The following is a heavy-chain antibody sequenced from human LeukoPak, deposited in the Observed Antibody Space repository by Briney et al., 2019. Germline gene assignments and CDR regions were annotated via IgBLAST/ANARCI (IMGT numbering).Heavy chain of an antibody. CDR3: ATSPVGLRYFDWPMGYDY. J-gene: IGHJ4*02. D-gene: IGHD3-9*01. V-gene: IGHV3-21*01. CDR1: GFTFSSYS. CDR2: ISSSSSYI. Sequence: GGSLRLSCAASGFTFSSYSRNWVRQAPGKGLEWVSSISSSSSYIYYADSVKGRFTISRDNAKNSLYLQMNSLRAEDTAVYYCATSPVGLRYFDWPMGYDYWGQGTLVTVSS.